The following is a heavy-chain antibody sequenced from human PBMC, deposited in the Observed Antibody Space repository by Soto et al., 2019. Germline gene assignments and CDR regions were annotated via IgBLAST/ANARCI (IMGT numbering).Heavy chain of an antibody. D-gene: IGHD3-10*01. V-gene: IGHV5-51*01. Sequence: GESLKISCKGSGYSFTSYWIGWVRQMPGKGLEWMGIIYPGDSDTRYSPSFQGQVTISADKSISTAYLQWSSLKASDTAMYYCARHGRDYYGSGSYYSFYYYGMDVWGQGTTVTVSS. CDR1: GYSFTSYW. CDR2: IYPGDSDT. J-gene: IGHJ6*02. CDR3: ARHGRDYYGSGSYYSFYYYGMDV.